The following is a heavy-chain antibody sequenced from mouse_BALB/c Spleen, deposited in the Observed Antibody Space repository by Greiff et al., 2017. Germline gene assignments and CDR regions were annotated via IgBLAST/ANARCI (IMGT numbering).Heavy chain of an antibody. CDR1: GFTFSSFG. Sequence: EVQVVESGGGLVQPGGSRKLSCAASGFTFSSFGMHWVRQAPEKGLEWVAYISSGSSTIYYADTVKGRFTISRDNPKNTLFLQMTSLRSEDTAMYYCARSVYGYDAMDYWGQGTSVTVSS. CDR3: ARSVYGYDAMDY. J-gene: IGHJ4*01. V-gene: IGHV5-17*02. CDR2: ISSGSSTI. D-gene: IGHD1-1*02.